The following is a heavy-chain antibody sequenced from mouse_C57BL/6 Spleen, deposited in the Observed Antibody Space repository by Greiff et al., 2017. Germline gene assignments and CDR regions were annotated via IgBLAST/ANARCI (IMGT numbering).Heavy chain of an antibody. V-gene: IGHV1-53*01. D-gene: IGHD1-1*01. J-gene: IGHJ3*01. Sequence: QVQLQQPGTELVKPGASVKLSCKASGYTFTSYWMPWVKQRPGQGLEWIGNINPSNGGTNYNEKFKSKATLTVDKASSTAYMQLSSLTSEDSAVYYCARSQFITTVVGAYWGQGTLVTVSA. CDR3: ARSQFITTVVGAY. CDR1: GYTFTSYW. CDR2: INPSNGGT.